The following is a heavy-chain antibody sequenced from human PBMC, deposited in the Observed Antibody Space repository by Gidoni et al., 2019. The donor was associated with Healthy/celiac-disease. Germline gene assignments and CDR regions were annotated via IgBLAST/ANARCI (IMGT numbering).Heavy chain of an antibody. D-gene: IGHD5-18*01. CDR1: GFTFSSYA. J-gene: IGHJ4*02. Sequence: VQLVESGGGVVQPGRSLKLSCAASGFTFSSYAMHWVRQAPGKGVEWVAVISYDGSNKYYADSVKGRFTISRDNSKNKLYLQMNSLRAEDTAVYYCASLMGDTAMVFDYWGQGTLVTVSS. CDR2: ISYDGSNK. V-gene: IGHV3-30-3*01. CDR3: ASLMGDTAMVFDY.